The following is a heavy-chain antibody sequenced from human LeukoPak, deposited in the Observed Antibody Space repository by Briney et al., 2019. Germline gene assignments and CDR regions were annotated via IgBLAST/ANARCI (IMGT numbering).Heavy chain of an antibody. CDR2: IYTSGST. D-gene: IGHD6-13*01. V-gene: IGHV4-4*09. CDR1: GGSISSYY. J-gene: IGHJ5*02. Sequence: PSETLSLTCTVSGGSISSYYWSWIRQPPGKGLEWIGYIYTSGSTNYNPSLKSRVTISVDTSKNQFSLKLSSVTAADAAVYYCARVRIAAAGRYWFDPWGQGTLVTVSS. CDR3: ARVRIAAAGRYWFDP.